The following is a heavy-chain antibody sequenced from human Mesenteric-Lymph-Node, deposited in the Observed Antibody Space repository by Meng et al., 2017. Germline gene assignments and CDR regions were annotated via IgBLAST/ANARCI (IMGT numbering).Heavy chain of an antibody. J-gene: IGHJ4*02. D-gene: IGHD3-10*01. CDR3: ARDGIYSGSGTYFDN. CDR2: IFFDGNNK. CDR1: GFTFSRYA. Sequence: QVLLVESGGGVVQPGRSLTLFCADSGFTFSRYAMHWVRQAPGKGLEWVALIFFDGNNKYYADSVKGRFSISRDNSKNTLYLQMNSLRTEDTAVYYCARDGIYSGSGTYFDNWGQGTLVTVSS. V-gene: IGHV3-30-3*01.